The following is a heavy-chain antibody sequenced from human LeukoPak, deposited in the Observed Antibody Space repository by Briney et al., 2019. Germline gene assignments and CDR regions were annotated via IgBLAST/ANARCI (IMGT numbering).Heavy chain of an antibody. D-gene: IGHD1-26*01. V-gene: IGHV3-23*01. Sequence: GGSLRLSCAASGFTFGSYAMSWVRQAPGKGLEWVSAISGSGGSTYYADSVKGRFTISRDNSKNTLYLQMNSLRAEDTAVYYCAKAEWELPYWYFDLWGRGTLVTISS. CDR3: AKAEWELPYWYFDL. CDR2: ISGSGGST. CDR1: GFTFGSYA. J-gene: IGHJ2*01.